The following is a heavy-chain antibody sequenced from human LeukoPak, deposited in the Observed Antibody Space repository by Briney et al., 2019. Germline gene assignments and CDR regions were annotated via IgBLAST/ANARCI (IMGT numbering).Heavy chain of an antibody. Sequence: SETLSLTCTVSGGSISSYYWSWIRQPPGKGLKWIGYIYYSGSTNYNPSLKSRVTMSVDTSKNQFSLRLSSVTAADTAVYYCARAGTTDWFDPWGQGTLVTVSS. CDR3: ARAGTTDWFDP. D-gene: IGHD4-17*01. V-gene: IGHV4-59*01. J-gene: IGHJ5*02. CDR1: GGSISSYY. CDR2: IYYSGST.